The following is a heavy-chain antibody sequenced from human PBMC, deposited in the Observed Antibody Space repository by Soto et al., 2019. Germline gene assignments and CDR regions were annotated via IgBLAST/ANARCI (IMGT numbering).Heavy chain of an antibody. Sequence: QVQLVQSGAEVRKPGSSVKVSCKASGGTFSRHAISWVRQAPGQGLEWMGGIIPIFGTANHAQKFQGRVMIIADESTSTVYMELSSLRSEDTAIYYCARGWGYDSNDYYYAYWGQGTLVIVSS. J-gene: IGHJ4*02. V-gene: IGHV1-69*01. CDR3: ARGWGYDSNDYYYAY. CDR1: GGTFSRHA. D-gene: IGHD3-22*01. CDR2: IIPIFGTA.